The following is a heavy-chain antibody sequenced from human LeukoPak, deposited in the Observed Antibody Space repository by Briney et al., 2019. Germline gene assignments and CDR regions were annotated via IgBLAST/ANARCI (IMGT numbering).Heavy chain of an antibody. V-gene: IGHV3-21*01. J-gene: IGHJ4*02. CDR1: GFTFSSYS. D-gene: IGHD1-26*01. Sequence: PGGSLRLSCAASGFTFSSYSMNWVRQAPGKGLEWVSSISSSSSYIYYADSVKGRFTISRDNAKNSLYLQMNSLRAEDTAVYYCARSLNLVGAFDYWGQGTLVTVSS. CDR3: ARSLNLVGAFDY. CDR2: ISSSSSYI.